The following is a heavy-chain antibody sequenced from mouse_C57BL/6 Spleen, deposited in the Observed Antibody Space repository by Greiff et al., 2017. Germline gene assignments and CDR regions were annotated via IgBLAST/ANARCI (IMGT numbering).Heavy chain of an antibody. D-gene: IGHD2-10*01. CDR3: ARGPYYDYARDY. J-gene: IGHJ4*01. V-gene: IGHV3-6*01. CDR2: ISYDGSN. CDR1: GYSITSGYY. Sequence: EVKLMESGPGLVKPSQSLSLTCSVTGYSITSGYYWNWIRQFPGNKLEWMGYISYDGSNNYNPSLKNRISITRDTSKNQFFLKLNSVTTEDTATYYCARGPYYDYARDYWGQGTSVTVSS.